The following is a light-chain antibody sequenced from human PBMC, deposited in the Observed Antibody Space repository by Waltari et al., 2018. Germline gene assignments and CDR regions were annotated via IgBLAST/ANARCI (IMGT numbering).Light chain of an antibody. CDR2: AAS. CDR3: QQYYSYPLT. CDR1: QGISSY. J-gene: IGKJ4*01. Sequence: AIRMTQSPSSLSASTGDRVTITCRARQGISSYLAWYQQKPGKAPKLLIDAASTCQSWVPSRFSGIGSGTDFTLTISCLQSEDLATYYCQQYYSYPLTFGGGTKVEIK. V-gene: IGKV1-8*01.